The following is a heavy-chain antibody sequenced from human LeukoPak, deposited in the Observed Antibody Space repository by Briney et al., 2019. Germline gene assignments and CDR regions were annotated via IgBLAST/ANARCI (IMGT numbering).Heavy chain of an antibody. CDR3: ARTRYYYNSRSYGAPYYFDY. CDR2: IYYSGST. D-gene: IGHD3-10*01. V-gene: IGHV4-39*01. J-gene: IGHJ4*02. Sequence: PSETLSLTCTVSGGSISSSSYYWGWIRQAPGKGLEWIGSIYYSGSTYYNPSLKSRVTISVDTSKNQFSLKLSSVTAADTAVYYCARTRYYYNSRSYGAPYYFDYWGQGTLVTVSS. CDR1: GGSISSSSYY.